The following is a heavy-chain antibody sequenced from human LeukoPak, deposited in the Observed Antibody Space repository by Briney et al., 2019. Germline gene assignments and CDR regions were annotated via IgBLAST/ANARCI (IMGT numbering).Heavy chain of an antibody. CDR2: ISSSSSYI. CDR1: GFTFSSYS. Sequence: GGSLRLSCAASGFTFSSYSMNWVRQAPGKGLEWVSSISSSSSYIYYADSVKGRFTISRDNAKNSLYLQMNSLRAEDTAVYYCARDREQWLAPTDWFDPWGQGTLVTVSS. D-gene: IGHD6-19*01. V-gene: IGHV3-21*01. J-gene: IGHJ5*02. CDR3: ARDREQWLAPTDWFDP.